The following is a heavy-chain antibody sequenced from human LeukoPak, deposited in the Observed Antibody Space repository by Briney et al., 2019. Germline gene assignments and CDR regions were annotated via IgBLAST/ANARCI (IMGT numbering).Heavy chain of an antibody. CDR2: ISGSGGGT. V-gene: IGHV3-23*01. Sequence: GGSLRLSCAASGFTFSSYAMSWVRQAPGKGLEWVSAISGSGGGTYYADSVKGRFTISRDNPKNTLYLQMNSLRAEDTAVYFCAKRGVVIRVILVGFHKEAYYFDSWGQGALVTVSS. D-gene: IGHD3-22*01. CDR3: AKRGVVIRVILVGFHKEAYYFDS. CDR1: GFTFSSYA. J-gene: IGHJ4*02.